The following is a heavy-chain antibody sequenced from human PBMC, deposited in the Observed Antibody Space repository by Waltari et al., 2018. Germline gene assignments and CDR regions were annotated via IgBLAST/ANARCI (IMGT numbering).Heavy chain of an antibody. CDR3: ATGGSSTSCLDV. D-gene: IGHD2-2*01. V-gene: IGHV4-61*01. CDR1: GGSVSSGSYY. CDR2: IYYSGRT. Sequence: QVQLQESGPGLVKPSETLSLTCTVSGGSVSSGSYYWSWIRQPPGKGLEWIGYIYYSGRTNDNPSLKSRVTISVDPSKNQFSRKLSSVTAADTAVYYCATGGSSTSCLDVWGKGTTVTVSS. J-gene: IGHJ6*04.